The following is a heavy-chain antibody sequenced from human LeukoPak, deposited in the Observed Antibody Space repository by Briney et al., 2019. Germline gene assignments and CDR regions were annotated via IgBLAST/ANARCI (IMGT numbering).Heavy chain of an antibody. D-gene: IGHD6-13*01. Sequence: GRSLRLSCADSGFTFSSYGTRWVRHAPGEGLEWGAVISYDGSNKYYADSVKGRYTISRDNSTNTLYMQICRLRAEDTAVYYCAKDREQQRYYIYFWGQGTLVTVSS. CDR3: AKDREQQRYYIYF. V-gene: IGHV3-30*18. J-gene: IGHJ4*02. CDR2: ISYDGSNK. CDR1: GFTFSSYG.